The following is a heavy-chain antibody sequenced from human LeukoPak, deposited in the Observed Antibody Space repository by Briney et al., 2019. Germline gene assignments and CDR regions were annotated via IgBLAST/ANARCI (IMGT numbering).Heavy chain of an antibody. V-gene: IGHV4-4*07. CDR3: ARFGAAAGRNYYYMDV. J-gene: IGHJ6*03. Sequence: SETPSLTCTVSGGSISSYYWSWIRQPAGKGLEWIGRIYTSGSTNYNPSLKSRVTMSVDTSKNQFSLKLSSVTAADTAVYYCARFGAAAGRNYYYMDVWGKGTTVTVPS. CDR2: IYTSGST. D-gene: IGHD6-13*01. CDR1: GGSISSYY.